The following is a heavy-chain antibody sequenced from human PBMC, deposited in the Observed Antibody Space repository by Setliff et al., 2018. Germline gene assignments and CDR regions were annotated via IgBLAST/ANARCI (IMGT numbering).Heavy chain of an antibody. D-gene: IGHD3-16*01. CDR1: GGSISSSTNY. CDR2: IYGRGST. Sequence: PSETLSLTCTVSGGSISSSTNYWGWIRQPPGKGLEWIGNIYGRGSTHYNPSLKSRVTISEDTSKSQSSPKLSSVTAADTAVYYCARGFTAQPAMLRGNWFDPWGRGTLVTVSS. J-gene: IGHJ5*02. CDR3: ARGFTAQPAMLRGNWFDP. V-gene: IGHV4-39*07.